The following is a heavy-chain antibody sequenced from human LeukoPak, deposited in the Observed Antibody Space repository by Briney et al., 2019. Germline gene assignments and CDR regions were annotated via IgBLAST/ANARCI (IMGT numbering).Heavy chain of an antibody. D-gene: IGHD3-22*01. CDR2: IYPDDSDT. J-gene: IGHJ3*01. CDR1: GCSFTNYW. Sequence: GESLKISCQGSGCSFTNYWIAWVRQMPGKGLEWMGIIYPDDSDTRYSPSFQGQVTISADKSVRTAYLQWSSLKASDTAMYYCARPNITSYYDSRGYDAFDVWGQGTMVTVSS. CDR3: ARPNITSYYDSRGYDAFDV. V-gene: IGHV5-51*01.